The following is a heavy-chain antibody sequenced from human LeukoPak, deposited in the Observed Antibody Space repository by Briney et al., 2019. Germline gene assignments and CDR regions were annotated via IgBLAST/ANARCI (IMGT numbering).Heavy chain of an antibody. Sequence: GGSLRLSCAASRFTFSSYGMHWVRQAPGEGLEWVAVISYDGNNRYYADSVKGRFTISRYNSKNTLYLQMNSLRAEDTAVYYCAKVKGEVIGAFDIWGQGTMVTVSS. D-gene: IGHD3-16*01. J-gene: IGHJ3*02. CDR2: ISYDGNNR. V-gene: IGHV3-30*18. CDR1: RFTFSSYG. CDR3: AKVKGEVIGAFDI.